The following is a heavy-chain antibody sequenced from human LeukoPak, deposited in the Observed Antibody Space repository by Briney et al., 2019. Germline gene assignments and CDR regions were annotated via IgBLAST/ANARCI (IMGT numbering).Heavy chain of an antibody. CDR1: GGSRGSHY. J-gene: IGHJ3*02. CDR3: ARDYYDSRGEAFDI. D-gene: IGHD3-22*01. CDR2: IYYSGTT. V-gene: IGHV4-59*11. Sequence: SETLSLTCTVSGGSRGSHYWSWIRQPPGEGLEWIGYIYYSGTTSYNPSLKSRVTISVDTSKNQFSLKLSSVTAADTAVYYCARDYYDSRGEAFDIWGLGTMVTVSS.